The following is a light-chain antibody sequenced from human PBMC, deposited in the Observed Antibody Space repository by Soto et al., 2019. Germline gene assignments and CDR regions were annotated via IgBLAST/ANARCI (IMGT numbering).Light chain of an antibody. Sequence: EIVLTQSPGTLSLSPAARATLSCRASQSVSSSLLVWYQQKPGQPPRLLIYGAASRATGIPCRFSGSGSGTDFTLTISRLEPEDFAVYYCQYYGTSPFTFGPGTKVDIK. CDR1: QSVSSSL. J-gene: IGKJ3*01. CDR2: GAA. V-gene: IGKV3-20*01. CDR3: QYYGTSPFT.